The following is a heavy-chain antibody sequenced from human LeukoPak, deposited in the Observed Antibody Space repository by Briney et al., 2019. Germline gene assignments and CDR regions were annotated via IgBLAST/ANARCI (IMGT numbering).Heavy chain of an antibody. CDR2: IKQDGSEK. CDR3: ARDYSSGWYNYFDY. J-gene: IGHJ4*02. D-gene: IGHD6-19*01. Sequence: GGSLRLSCAASGFTFSSYWMSWVRQAPGKGLEWVANIKQDGSEKYYVDSVKGRFTISRDNAKNLLYLQMNSLRAEDTAVYYCARDYSSGWYNYFDYWGQGTLVTVSS. CDR1: GFTFSSYW. V-gene: IGHV3-7*01.